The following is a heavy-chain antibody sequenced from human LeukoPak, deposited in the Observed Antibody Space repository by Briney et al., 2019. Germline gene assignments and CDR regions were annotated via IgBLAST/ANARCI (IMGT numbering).Heavy chain of an antibody. CDR1: GYTFTSYY. D-gene: IGHD2-21*02. V-gene: IGHV1-46*01. Sequence: GASVKVSCKASGYTFTSYYMHWVRQAPGQGLEWMGIINPSGGSTSYAQKFQGRVTMTRDTSTSTVYMELSSLRSEETAVYYCARVNHGGPYCGGDCSDNFDYWGQGTLVTVSS. CDR2: INPSGGST. CDR3: ARVNHGGPYCGGDCSDNFDY. J-gene: IGHJ4*02.